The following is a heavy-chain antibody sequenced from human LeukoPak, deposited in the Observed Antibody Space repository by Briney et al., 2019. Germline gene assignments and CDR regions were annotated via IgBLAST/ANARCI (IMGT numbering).Heavy chain of an antibody. D-gene: IGHD3-22*01. CDR1: GFTFSSYW. CDR3: ARDSRRYYDSSGLLGGY. CDR2: IKQDGSEK. Sequence: GGSLRLSCAASGFTFSSYWMSWVRQAPGKGLEWVANIKQDGSEKYYVDSVKGRFTISRDNAKNSLYLQMNSLRAEDTAVYYCARDSRRYYDSSGLLGGYWGQGTLVTVSS. J-gene: IGHJ4*02. V-gene: IGHV3-7*01.